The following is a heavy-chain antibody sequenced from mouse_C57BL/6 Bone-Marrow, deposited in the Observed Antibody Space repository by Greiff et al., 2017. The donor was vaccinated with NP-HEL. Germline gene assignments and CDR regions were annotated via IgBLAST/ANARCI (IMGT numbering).Heavy chain of an antibody. D-gene: IGHD1-1*01. V-gene: IGHV14-2*01. CDR1: GFNIKDNY. CDR2: IDPEDGET. Sequence: EVQLQQSGAELVKPGASVKLSCTASGFNIKDNYMHWVKQRTEQGLEWIGRIDPEDGETKYAPKFQGKATITADTSSNTAYLQLSSLTSEDTAVYYCAREFITTVVDLYAMDYWGQGTSVTVSS. J-gene: IGHJ4*01. CDR3: AREFITTVVDLYAMDY.